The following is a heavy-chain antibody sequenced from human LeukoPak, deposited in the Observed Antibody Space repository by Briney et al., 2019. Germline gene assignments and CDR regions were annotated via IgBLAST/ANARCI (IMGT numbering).Heavy chain of an antibody. CDR2: ISAYNGNT. J-gene: IGHJ4*02. CDR3: ASVDSGIYRQFND. V-gene: IGHV1-18*01. D-gene: IGHD1-26*01. CDR1: GYTFTSYG. Sequence: ASVNVSCKASGYTFTSYGISWVRQAPGQGLEWMGWISAYNGNTNYAQKLQGRVTMTTDPSTSTAYMELRSLRSDDTAVYYCASVDSGIYRQFNDWGQGTLVTVPS.